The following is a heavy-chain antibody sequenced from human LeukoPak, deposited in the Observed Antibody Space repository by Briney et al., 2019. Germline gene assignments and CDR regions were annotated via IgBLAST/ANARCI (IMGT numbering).Heavy chain of an antibody. J-gene: IGHJ4*02. D-gene: IGHD1-7*01. CDR2: IYSNGST. Sequence: PSETLSLTCTVSGGSIKTYYWNWIRQPAGKGLEWIGRIYSNGSTNYNPPLKSRVTMSVDTSKNQFSLRLRSVTAADTALYYCARGKLELFGGLYYSDYWGQGTLVTVSS. CDR1: GGSIKTYY. CDR3: ARGKLELFGGLYYSDY. V-gene: IGHV4-4*07.